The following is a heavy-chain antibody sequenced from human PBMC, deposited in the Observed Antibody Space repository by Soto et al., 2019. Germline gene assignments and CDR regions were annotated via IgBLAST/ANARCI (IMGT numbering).Heavy chain of an antibody. D-gene: IGHD2-15*01. Sequence: GGSLRLSCAASGFTFSSYAMSWFRQAPGKGLEWVSAISGSGGSTYYADSVKGRFTISRDNSKNTLYLQMNSLRAEDTAVYYCAKEGSGVVYYCGMDVWGQGTTVTVSS. CDR3: AKEGSGVVYYCGMDV. J-gene: IGHJ6*02. V-gene: IGHV3-23*01. CDR2: ISGSGGST. CDR1: GFTFSSYA.